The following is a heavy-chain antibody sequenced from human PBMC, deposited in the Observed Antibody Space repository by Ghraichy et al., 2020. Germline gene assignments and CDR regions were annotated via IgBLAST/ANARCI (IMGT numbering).Heavy chain of an antibody. CDR2: ISSSGGAI. J-gene: IGHJ4*02. V-gene: IGHV3-48*03. CDR3: AVDSGYDSTGYFDY. Sequence: LSLTCAASGITFSSYEMNWVRQAPGKGLEWVSYISSSGGAIYYADSVKGRFTVSRDNTKNSLYLQMSILRAEDTAVYYCAVDSGYDSTGYFDYWGRGTLVTVSS. D-gene: IGHD5-12*01. CDR1: GITFSSYE.